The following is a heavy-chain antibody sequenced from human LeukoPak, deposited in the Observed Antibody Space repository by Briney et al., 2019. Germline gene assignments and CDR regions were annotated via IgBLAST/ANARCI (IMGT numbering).Heavy chain of an antibody. CDR1: GFTFRTYW. CDR3: ARGFTMVRGVIQSPFDY. Sequence: GGSLRLSCAASGFTFRTYWMSWVRQAPGKGLEWVAKIKQDGSEKYYVDSVKGRFTISRDNSKNTLYLQMNSLKAEDTAVYYCARGFTMVRGVIQSPFDYWGQGTLVTVSS. J-gene: IGHJ4*02. CDR2: IKQDGSEK. V-gene: IGHV3-7*04. D-gene: IGHD3-10*01.